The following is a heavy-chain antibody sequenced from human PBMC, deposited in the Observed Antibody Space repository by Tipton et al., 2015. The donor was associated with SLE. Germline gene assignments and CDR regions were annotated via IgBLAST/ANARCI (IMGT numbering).Heavy chain of an antibody. Sequence: SLRLSCAASGFTFSSYAMHWVRQAPGRGLEYVSAISTNDGSTYYANSVKGRFTISRDNSRNTVYLQMGSLRAEDTALYYCARRDFTNCYDYWGQGPVVTVSS. V-gene: IGHV3-64*01. J-gene: IGHJ4*02. CDR1: GFTFSSYA. CDR3: ARRDFTNCYDY. D-gene: IGHD3-3*01. CDR2: ISTNDGST.